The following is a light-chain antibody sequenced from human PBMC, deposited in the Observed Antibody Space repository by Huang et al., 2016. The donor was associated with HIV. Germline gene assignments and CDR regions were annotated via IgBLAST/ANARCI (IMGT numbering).Light chain of an antibody. Sequence: EIVLTQSPATLSLSPGERATLSCRASQSVSSYLAWYQQKPGQAPRLLIYDASNRATGIPARFSGSGSGTDFTRTISSLEPEDVAVYYCQQRSNWFLTFGGGTKVEIK. CDR2: DAS. CDR3: QQRSNWFLT. V-gene: IGKV3-11*01. CDR1: QSVSSY. J-gene: IGKJ4*01.